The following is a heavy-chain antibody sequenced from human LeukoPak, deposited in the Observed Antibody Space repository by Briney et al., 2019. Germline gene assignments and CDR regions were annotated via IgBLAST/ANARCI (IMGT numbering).Heavy chain of an antibody. D-gene: IGHD1-26*01. CDR1: GFTFDDYG. J-gene: IGHJ6*02. V-gene: IGHV3-20*04. Sequence: GGSLRLSCAASGFTFDDYGMSWVRQAPGKGLEWVSGINWNGGSAGYADSLKGRFTISRDNAKNSLYLQMNSLRAEDTALYYCARAVGATSRAKFYYYAMDVWGQGTTVTASS. CDR3: ARAVGATSRAKFYYYAMDV. CDR2: INWNGGSA.